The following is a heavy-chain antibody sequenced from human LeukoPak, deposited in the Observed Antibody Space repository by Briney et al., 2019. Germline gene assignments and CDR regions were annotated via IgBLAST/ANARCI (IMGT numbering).Heavy chain of an antibody. CDR3: ARDFVPLSRYFDWVDAFDI. CDR1: GGSISSYY. J-gene: IGHJ3*02. Sequence: SETLSLTCTVSGGSISSYYWSWIRQPAGKGLEWIGRIYTIGSTNYNPSLKSRVTMSVDTSKNQFSLKLSSVTAADTAVYYCARDFVPLSRYFDWVDAFDIWGQGTMVTVSS. V-gene: IGHV4-4*07. D-gene: IGHD3-9*01. CDR2: IYTIGST.